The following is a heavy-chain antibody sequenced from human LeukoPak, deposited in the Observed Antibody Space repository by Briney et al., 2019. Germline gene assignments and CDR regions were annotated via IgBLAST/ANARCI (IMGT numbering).Heavy chain of an antibody. Sequence: ASVKVSCKASGYTFTSYYMHWVRQAPGQGLEWMGIISPSGGSTTYAQKFQDRLTLTRDMSTSTDYLELSSLRSEDTAVYYCARSPLSIVATVYYFDYWGQGTLVTVSS. V-gene: IGHV1-46*01. CDR2: ISPSGGST. D-gene: IGHD5-12*01. CDR3: ARSPLSIVATVYYFDY. CDR1: GYTFTSYY. J-gene: IGHJ4*02.